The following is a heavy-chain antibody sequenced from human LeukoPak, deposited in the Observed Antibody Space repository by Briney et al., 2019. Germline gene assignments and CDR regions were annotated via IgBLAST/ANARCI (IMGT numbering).Heavy chain of an antibody. CDR1: DGSISTQYY. J-gene: IGHJ6*03. CDR3: ARLHYYHHYMDV. Sequence: SETLSLTCTVSDGSISTQYYWGWTRQPPGKGLEWIGHIYYSGSAYYSPSLKSRVTISVDTSNNQFSLKVTSVAAADTAIYHCARLHYYHHYMDVWGKGTTVTVSS. V-gene: IGHV4-39*01. CDR2: IYYSGSA.